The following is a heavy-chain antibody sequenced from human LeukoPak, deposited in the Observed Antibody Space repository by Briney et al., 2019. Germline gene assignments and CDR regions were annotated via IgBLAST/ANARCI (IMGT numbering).Heavy chain of an antibody. Sequence: GGSLRLSCAASGFTFSNYWMSWVRQAPGKGLEWVANIKQDGSEKYYVDSVKGRFTISRDNADNPLYLQMNSLRAEDTAVYYCARGGQRFDYWGQGTLVTVSS. CDR2: IKQDGSEK. CDR3: ARGGQRFDY. CDR1: GFTFSNYW. J-gene: IGHJ4*02. V-gene: IGHV3-7*01. D-gene: IGHD1-1*01.